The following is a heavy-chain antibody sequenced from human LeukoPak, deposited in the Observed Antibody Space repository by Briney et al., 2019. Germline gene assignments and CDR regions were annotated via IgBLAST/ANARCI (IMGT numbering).Heavy chain of an antibody. V-gene: IGHV4-38-2*01. D-gene: IGHD4-17*01. Sequence: PSETLSLTCAVSDSSISSGYFWGCSRPPPGKGLEWIGTLYHSGSTYYNPSLKSRVTISQETTKTPFSLKVSSVTAPDTALYYCATLLSDYGAHYFDFWGQGVLVTVSS. CDR1: DSSISSGYF. J-gene: IGHJ4*02. CDR2: LYHSGST. CDR3: ATLLSDYGAHYFDF.